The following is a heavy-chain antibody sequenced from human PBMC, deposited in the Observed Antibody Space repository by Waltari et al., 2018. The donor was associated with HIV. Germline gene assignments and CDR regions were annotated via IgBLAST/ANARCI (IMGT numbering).Heavy chain of an antibody. CDR3: ASDLMGGQQLVFDS. J-gene: IGHJ4*02. CDR1: GYTFNKYA. V-gene: IGHV7-4-1*02. Sequence: QVQLVQSESELKKPGASVKVSCKASGYTFNKYAINWVRQAPGQGLEWMGWINTNTGDPRYAQVFTGRFVFSLDSSVSTACLEINSLKAEDTAVYYCASDLMGGQQLVFDSWGPGTLVTVSS. CDR2: INTNTGDP. D-gene: IGHD6-13*01.